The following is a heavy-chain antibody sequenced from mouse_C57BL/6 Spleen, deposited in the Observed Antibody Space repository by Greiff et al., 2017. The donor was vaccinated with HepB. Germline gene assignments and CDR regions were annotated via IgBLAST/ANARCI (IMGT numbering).Heavy chain of an antibody. D-gene: IGHD3-3*01. Sequence: QVQLQQSGAELVRPGSSVKLSCKASGYTFTSYWMHWVKQRPIQGLEWIGNIDPSDSETHYNQKFKDKATLTVDKSSSTAYMQLSSLTSEDSAVYYCARRGDKDYFDYWGQGTTLTVSS. CDR3: ARRGDKDYFDY. CDR2: IDPSDSET. V-gene: IGHV1-52*01. CDR1: GYTFTSYW. J-gene: IGHJ2*01.